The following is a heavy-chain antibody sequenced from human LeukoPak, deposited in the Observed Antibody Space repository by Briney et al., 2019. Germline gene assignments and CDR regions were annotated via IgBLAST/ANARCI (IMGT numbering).Heavy chain of an antibody. J-gene: IGHJ4*02. CDR2: INPNSGGT. D-gene: IGHD3-22*01. CDR1: GYTFTGYY. CDR3: AISSGYYYEIMLDY. Sequence: ASVKVSCKASGYTFTGYYMHWVRQAPGQGLEWMGWINPNSGGTNCAQKFQGRVTMTRDTSNSTAYMELSRLRSDDTAVYYCAISSGYYYEIMLDYWGQGTLVTVSS. V-gene: IGHV1-2*02.